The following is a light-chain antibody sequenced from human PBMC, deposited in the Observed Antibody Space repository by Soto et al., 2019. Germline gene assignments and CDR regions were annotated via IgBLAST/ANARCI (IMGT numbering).Light chain of an antibody. V-gene: IGKV1-39*01. CDR1: QGISSY. CDR3: QQSYSIPWT. J-gene: IGKJ1*01. CDR2: AAS. Sequence: DIQLTQSPSFLSASVGDRVTITCRASQGISSYLAWYQQKPGKAPKLLIYAASTLQSGVPSRFSGSGSGTDFTLTISSLQPEDFATYYCQQSYSIPWTFGQGTKVDI.